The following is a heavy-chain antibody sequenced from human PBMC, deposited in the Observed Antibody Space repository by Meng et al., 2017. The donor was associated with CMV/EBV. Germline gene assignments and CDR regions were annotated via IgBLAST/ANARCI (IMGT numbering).Heavy chain of an antibody. V-gene: IGHV4-59*01. CDR3: ASVGSTTPYFDY. D-gene: IGHD2-2*01. J-gene: IGHJ4*02. Sequence: QVQLQESGPGLVKPSETLSRTCTVSGGSISSYYCSWLRQPPGKGLEWIGYIYYSGSTNYNPSLKSRVTISVDTSRNQFSLKLSSVTAADTAVYYCASVGSTTPYFDYWGQGTLVTVSS. CDR1: GGSISSYY. CDR2: IYYSGST.